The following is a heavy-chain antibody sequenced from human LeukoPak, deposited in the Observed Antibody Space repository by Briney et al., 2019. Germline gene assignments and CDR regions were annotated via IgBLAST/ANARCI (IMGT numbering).Heavy chain of an antibody. D-gene: IGHD6-13*01. J-gene: IGHJ4*02. Sequence: ASVKVSCEASGYTFTGYYIHWVRQAPGQGLEWMGWINPNSGGTNYAQNFQGRVTMTRDTSISTAYMELSRLRSDDTAVYYCARAFSSSWYGPGDCWGQGTLVTVSS. CDR2: INPNSGGT. CDR3: ARAFSSSWYGPGDC. CDR1: GYTFTGYY. V-gene: IGHV1-2*02.